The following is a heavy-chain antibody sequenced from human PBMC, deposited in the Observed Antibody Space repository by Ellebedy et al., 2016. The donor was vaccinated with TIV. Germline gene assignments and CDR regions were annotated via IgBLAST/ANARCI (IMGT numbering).Heavy chain of an antibody. Sequence: SVKVSXXASGYTFTSYGISWVRQAPGQGLEWMGGIIPIFGTANYAQKFQGRVTITADESTSTAYMELSSLRSEDTAVYYCAREGVGAVAGTFDYWGQGTLVTVSS. CDR3: AREGVGAVAGTFDY. CDR1: GYTFTSYG. J-gene: IGHJ4*02. CDR2: IIPIFGTA. D-gene: IGHD6-19*01. V-gene: IGHV1-69*13.